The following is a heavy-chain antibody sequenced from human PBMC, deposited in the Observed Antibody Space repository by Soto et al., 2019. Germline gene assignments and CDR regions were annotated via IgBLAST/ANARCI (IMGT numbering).Heavy chain of an antibody. J-gene: IGHJ4*02. CDR2: ILPVSGTT. CDR1: GCTFSTFP. V-gene: IGHV1-69*13. CDR3: ARDRTGTTLGYFDY. D-gene: IGHD1-7*01. Sequence: ASVKVSCKSCGCTFSTFPINWVRQAPGQGLEWMGAILPVSGTTNYAQKFQGRVTFSADESTTTAYMEVSSLRSEDTAVYYCARDRTGTTLGYFDYWGQGTRVTVSS.